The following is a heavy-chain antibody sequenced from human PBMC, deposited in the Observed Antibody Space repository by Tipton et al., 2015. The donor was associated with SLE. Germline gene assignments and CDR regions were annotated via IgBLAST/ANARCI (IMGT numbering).Heavy chain of an antibody. Sequence: GSLRLSCAASGFTFSSYEMNWVRQAPGKGLEWVSYISSSSSTIYYADSVKGRFTISRDNAKNSLYLQMNSLRAEDTAVYYCAREDFPLGMDVWGQGTTVTVSS. J-gene: IGHJ6*02. CDR1: GFTFSSYE. CDR2: ISSSSSTI. D-gene: IGHD3-3*01. V-gene: IGHV3-48*03. CDR3: AREDFPLGMDV.